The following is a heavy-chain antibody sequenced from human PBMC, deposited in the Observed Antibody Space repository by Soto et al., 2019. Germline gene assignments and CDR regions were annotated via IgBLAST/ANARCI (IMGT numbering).Heavy chain of an antibody. V-gene: IGHV6-1*01. D-gene: IGHD2-15*01. Sequence: SQTPSLTCVGSGGTVSRNSVAWNWVMQSPSRGLELLGRTYYRSRGDSDYAVSVRSRIDINADTSNNQVSLQLNSVTPEDTAVYYCARPEEDSDYDYYGMGVWGQGTAVTLSS. CDR3: ARPEEDSDYDYYGMGV. CDR2: TYYRSRGDS. CDR1: GGTVSRNSVA. J-gene: IGHJ6*01.